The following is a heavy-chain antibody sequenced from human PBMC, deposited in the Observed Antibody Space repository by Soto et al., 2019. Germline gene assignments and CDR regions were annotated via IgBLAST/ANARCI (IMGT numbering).Heavy chain of an antibody. J-gene: IGHJ6*02. CDR1: GYTFSNYG. CDR3: ARDGERDTGLNFYYYLHGMDA. CDR2: ISAYNGNT. D-gene: IGHD1-1*01. Sequence: ASVKVSCKASGYTFSNYGISWVRQAPGQRLEWMGWISAYNGNTNYPQKFQGKVTMTTDTATSTAYMELRSLRSDDTAVYYCARDGERDTGLNFYYYLHGMDAWGQGTRVTVSS. V-gene: IGHV1-18*04.